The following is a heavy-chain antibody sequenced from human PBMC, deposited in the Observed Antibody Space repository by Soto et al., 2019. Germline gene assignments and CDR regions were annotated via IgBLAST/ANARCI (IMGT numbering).Heavy chain of an antibody. CDR2: IYYSGST. V-gene: IGHV4-59*01. Sequence: PSETLSLTCTVSGGSISSYYWSWIRQPPGKGLEWIGYIYYSGSTNYNPSLKSRVTISVDTSKNQFSLKLSSVTAADAAVYYCAREWNVDRFGHFDYWGQGTLVTVSS. CDR1: GGSISSYY. D-gene: IGHD5-12*01. CDR3: AREWNVDRFGHFDY. J-gene: IGHJ4*02.